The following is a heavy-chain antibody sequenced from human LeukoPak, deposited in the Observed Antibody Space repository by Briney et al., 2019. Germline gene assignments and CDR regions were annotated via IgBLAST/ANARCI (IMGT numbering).Heavy chain of an antibody. CDR2: IYYSGNT. CDR1: SGSITNYY. Sequence: NSSETLSLTCTVSSGSITNYYWSWIRQPPGKGLEWIGFIYYSGNTNYNPSLKSRVTISVDTSKNQFSLKLSSMTAADTAVYYCARGALLWFGDRMEYYFDYWGQGTLLTVSS. D-gene: IGHD3-10*01. J-gene: IGHJ4*02. V-gene: IGHV4-59*01. CDR3: ARGALLWFGDRMEYYFDY.